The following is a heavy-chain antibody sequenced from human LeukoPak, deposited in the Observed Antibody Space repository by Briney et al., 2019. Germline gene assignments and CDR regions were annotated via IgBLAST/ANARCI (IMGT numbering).Heavy chain of an antibody. J-gene: IGHJ4*02. CDR2: MRQDGGEI. D-gene: IGHD3-16*01. CDR3: ARMMDLLGVHFDF. V-gene: IGHV3-7*01. CDR1: GFTFNKYW. Sequence: GGSLRLSCVVSGFTFNKYWMSWVRQAPGKGLEWVATMRQDGGEIYYVDSVRGRFTISRDNAKNSLYLQMNSLRAEDTAMYYCARMMDLLGVHFDFWGQGTLVTVSS.